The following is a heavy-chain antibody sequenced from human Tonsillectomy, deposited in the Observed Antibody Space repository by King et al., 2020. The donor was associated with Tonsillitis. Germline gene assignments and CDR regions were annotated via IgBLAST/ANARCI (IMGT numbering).Heavy chain of an antibody. J-gene: IGHJ4*02. Sequence: VQLQESGPGLVKPSETLSLTCTVSGCSISSYYWSLIRQPAGKGLEWIGRIYTSGSTHYKPSLQSRVTMAVDTSKNQFSLKLRSVTAADTAVYYCARDRASSGWYGFGYWGQGTLVTVSS. CDR3: ARDRASSGWYGFGY. CDR2: IYTSGST. D-gene: IGHD6-19*01. V-gene: IGHV4-4*07. CDR1: GCSISSYY.